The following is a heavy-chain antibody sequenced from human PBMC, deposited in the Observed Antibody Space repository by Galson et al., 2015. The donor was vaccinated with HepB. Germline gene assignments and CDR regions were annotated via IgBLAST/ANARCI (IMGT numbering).Heavy chain of an antibody. D-gene: IGHD5-24*01. J-gene: IGHJ4*02. CDR1: GYTFSRYF. CDR3: SREGDGYKKYDY. V-gene: IGHV1-46*03. Sequence: SVQVSCKASGYTFSRYFMHWGRQAPGQGLEWMGVINPIGDGTSYSRDLRGRVTMTRDTSTSTLYMELSSLRSDDTAVYYCSREGDGYKKYDYWGQGTLVTVSS. CDR2: INPIGDGT.